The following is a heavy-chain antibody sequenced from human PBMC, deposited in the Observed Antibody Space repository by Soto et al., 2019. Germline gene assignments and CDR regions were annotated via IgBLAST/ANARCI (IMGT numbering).Heavy chain of an antibody. Sequence: PSETLSLTCTVSGGSISSYYWSWIRQPPGKGLEWIGYIYYSGSTNYNPSLKSRVTISVDTSKNQFSLKLSSVTAADTAVYYCARTAVAGFYYMDVWGKGTTLTVSS. CDR1: GGSISSYY. CDR2: IYYSGST. V-gene: IGHV4-59*01. D-gene: IGHD6-19*01. CDR3: ARTAVAGFYYMDV. J-gene: IGHJ6*03.